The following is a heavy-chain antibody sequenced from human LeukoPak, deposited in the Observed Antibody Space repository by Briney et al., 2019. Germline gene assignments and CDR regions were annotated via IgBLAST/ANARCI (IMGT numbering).Heavy chain of an antibody. V-gene: IGHV1-18*01. CDR2: ISAYNGNT. CDR3: ARDLSLGPHHYGEPFDY. CDR1: GYTFTSYG. Sequence: ASVKVSCKASGYTFTSYGISWVRQAPGQGLEWIGWISAYNGNTNYAQKLQGRVTMTTDTSTSTAYMELRSLRSDDTAVYYCARDLSLGPHHYGEPFDYWGQGTLVTVSP. J-gene: IGHJ4*02. D-gene: IGHD4-17*01.